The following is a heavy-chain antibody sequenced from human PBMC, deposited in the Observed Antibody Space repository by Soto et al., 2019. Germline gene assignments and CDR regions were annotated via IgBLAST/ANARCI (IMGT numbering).Heavy chain of an antibody. V-gene: IGHV3-23*01. CDR1: GFTFSSYA. CDR2: SSGSGGST. J-gene: IGHJ6*02. D-gene: IGHD6-13*01. CDR3: AIDYCCSDSYYYYGMDV. Sequence: PGGSLRLSCAASGFTFSSYAMSWVRQAPGKGLEWVSASSGSGGSTYYADSVKGRFTISRDNSKNTLYLQMNSLRAEDTAVYYSAIDYCCSDSYYYYGMDVWGQGTTVTVSS.